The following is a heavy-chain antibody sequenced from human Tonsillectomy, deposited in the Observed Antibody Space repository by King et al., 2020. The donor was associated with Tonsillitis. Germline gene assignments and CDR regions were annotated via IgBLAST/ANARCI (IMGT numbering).Heavy chain of an antibody. CDR3: AKDSTYYYDSSGYLD. CDR1: GFTFDDYA. Sequence: VQLVESGGGLVQPGRSLRLSCAASGFTFDDYAMHWVRQAPGKGLEWVSGISWNSGSIGYADSVKGRFTISRDNAKNSLYLQMNSLRAEDTALYYCAKDSTYYYDSSGYLDWRHCPLLTASS. D-gene: IGHD3-22*01. J-gene: IGHJ1*01. CDR2: ISWNSGSI. V-gene: IGHV3-9*01.